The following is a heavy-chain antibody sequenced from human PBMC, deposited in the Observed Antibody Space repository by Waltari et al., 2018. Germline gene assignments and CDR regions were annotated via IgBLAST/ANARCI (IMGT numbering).Heavy chain of an antibody. J-gene: IGHJ3*02. Sequence: QVQLVQSGAEVKKPGASVKVSCKASGSTFTSYGISWVRQTPGQGLEWMGWISAYKGNTNYVQNLQGRVTMTTDTSTSTTSMELRSMRSDDTAVYYCARVIVGATSDAFDIWGQGTMVTVSS. CDR1: GSTFTSYG. CDR2: ISAYKGNT. D-gene: IGHD1-26*01. V-gene: IGHV1-18*01. CDR3: ARVIVGATSDAFDI.